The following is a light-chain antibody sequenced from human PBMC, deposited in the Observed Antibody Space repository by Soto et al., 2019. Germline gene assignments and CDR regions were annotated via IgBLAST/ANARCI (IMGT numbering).Light chain of an antibody. Sequence: QSALTQPASGSGSPGQSITISCTGTSSDIGGYNYVSWYRQHPGKAPELMIYDVANRPSGVSDRFSGSKSGNTASLTISGLQTEDEADYYCSSYTSTSTLYVFGTGTKVTVL. CDR2: DVA. J-gene: IGLJ1*01. V-gene: IGLV2-14*03. CDR3: SSYTSTSTLYV. CDR1: SSDIGGYNY.